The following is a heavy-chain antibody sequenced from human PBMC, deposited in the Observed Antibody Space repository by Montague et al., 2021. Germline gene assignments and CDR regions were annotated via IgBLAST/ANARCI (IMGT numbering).Heavy chain of an antibody. V-gene: IGHV4-39*01. Sequence: SASTYYNPSLKSRVTISVDTSKNQFSLNLSPVTAADTAGYYCALRGCARDAFDMWGQGTMVIVS. J-gene: IGHJ3*02. CDR2: SAST. D-gene: IGHD6-19*01. CDR3: ALRGCARDAFDM.